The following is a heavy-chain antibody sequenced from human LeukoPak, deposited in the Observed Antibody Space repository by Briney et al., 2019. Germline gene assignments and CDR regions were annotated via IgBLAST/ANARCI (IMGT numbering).Heavy chain of an antibody. V-gene: IGHV1-69*06. CDR2: IIPIFGTA. Sequence: ASVKVSCKASGYTFTSYGISWVRQAPGQGLEWMGGIIPIFGTANYAQKFQGRVTMTEDTSTDTAYMELSSLRSEDTAVYYCATQHSPDAFDIWGQGTMVTVSS. CDR3: ATQHSPDAFDI. J-gene: IGHJ3*02. D-gene: IGHD2-15*01. CDR1: GYTFTSYG.